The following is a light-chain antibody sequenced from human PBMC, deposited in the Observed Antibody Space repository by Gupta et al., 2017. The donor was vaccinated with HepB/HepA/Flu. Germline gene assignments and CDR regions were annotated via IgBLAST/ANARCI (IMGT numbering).Light chain of an antibody. Sequence: QSVLTQPPSASGTPGQRVIISCSGSSPNIGSNTVNWYQQLPGTAPKLLIYNNNQRPSGVPDRISGSKSGTSASLAISGLQSEDEADYYCAAWDDSLNGWVFGGGTKLTVL. CDR2: NNN. CDR3: AAWDDSLNGWV. V-gene: IGLV1-44*01. CDR1: SPNIGSNT. J-gene: IGLJ3*02.